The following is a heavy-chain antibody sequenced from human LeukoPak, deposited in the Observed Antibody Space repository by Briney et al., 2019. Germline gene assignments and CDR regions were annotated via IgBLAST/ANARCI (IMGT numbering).Heavy chain of an antibody. CDR3: ARSPGYSSS. V-gene: IGHV3-7*01. CDR1: GFTLSSYW. Sequence: GGSLRLSCAASGFTLSSYWMSWVRQAPGKGLEWVANIKQDGSEKYYVDSVKGRFTISRDNAKNSLYPQMNSLRAEDTAVYYCARSPGYSSSWGQGTLVTVSS. CDR2: IKQDGSEK. D-gene: IGHD6-13*01. J-gene: IGHJ4*02.